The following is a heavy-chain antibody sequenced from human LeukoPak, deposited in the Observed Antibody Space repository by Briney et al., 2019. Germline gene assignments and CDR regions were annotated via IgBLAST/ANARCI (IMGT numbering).Heavy chain of an antibody. J-gene: IGHJ6*03. V-gene: IGHV3-33*01. CDR3: VRGYYSYFYMDV. Sequence: GGSLRLSCSASEFTFSNYAMHWVRQAPGKGLDWVALIWYDGSNKEYADSMKGRFTISRDNSKNMLYLQMDSLRVEDTAVYYCVRGYYSYFYMDVWGKGTMVTVSS. CDR2: IWYDGSNK. CDR1: EFTFSNYA.